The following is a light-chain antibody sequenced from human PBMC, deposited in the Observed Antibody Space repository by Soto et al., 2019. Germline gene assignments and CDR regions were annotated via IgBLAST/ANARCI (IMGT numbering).Light chain of an antibody. V-gene: IGLV2-14*01. CDR3: SSYTSTSSYV. J-gene: IGLJ1*01. Sequence: QSALTQPASVSGSPGQSITISCTGTSSDIGDYNYVSWYQQHPGKAPKLMIYEVSNRPSWVSNRFSGSKSGNTASLTISGLQADDEADYYCSSYTSTSSYVFGTGTKLTVL. CDR1: SSDIGDYNY. CDR2: EVS.